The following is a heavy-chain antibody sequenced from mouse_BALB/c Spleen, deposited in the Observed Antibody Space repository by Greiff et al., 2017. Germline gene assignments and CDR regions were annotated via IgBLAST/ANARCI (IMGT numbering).Heavy chain of an antibody. CDR3: ARGGYPYYYAMDY. CDR1: GFSLTSYG. CDR2: IWAGGST. V-gene: IGHV2-9*02. J-gene: IGHJ4*01. Sequence: VQVVESGPGLVAPSQSLSITCTVSGFSLTSYGVHWVRQPPGKGLEWLGVIWAGGSTNYNSALMSRLSISKDNSKSQVFLKMNSLQTDDTAMYYCARGGYPYYYAMDYWGQGTSVTVSS.